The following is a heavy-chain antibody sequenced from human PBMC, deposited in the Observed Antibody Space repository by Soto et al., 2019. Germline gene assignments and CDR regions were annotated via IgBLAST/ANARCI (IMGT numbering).Heavy chain of an antibody. J-gene: IGHJ4*02. D-gene: IGHD6-13*01. Sequence: EVQLLESGEGFVLPGGSLRLYCAASGFTFSSYAMNWVRQAPGKGLEWVSVISGSGGSTYYADSVKGRFTISRDNSKNTLYLQMNSLRAEDTAVYFCARRGPGIYFDDWGQGTLVTVSS. CDR3: ARRGPGIYFDD. CDR1: GFTFSSYA. CDR2: ISGSGGST. V-gene: IGHV3-23*01.